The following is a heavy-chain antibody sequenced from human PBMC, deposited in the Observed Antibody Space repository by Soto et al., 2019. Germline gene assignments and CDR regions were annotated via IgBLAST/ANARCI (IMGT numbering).Heavy chain of an antibody. CDR2: IYYSGST. Sequence: PSETLSLTCTVSGGSISSYYWSWIRQPPGRGLEWIGYIYYSGSTNYNPSLKSRVTISVDTSKNQFSLKLSSVTAADTAVYYCGRANRGYDPYYFDYWGKETLVTVPS. J-gene: IGHJ4*02. D-gene: IGHD5-12*01. V-gene: IGHV4-59*01. CDR3: GRANRGYDPYYFDY. CDR1: GGSISSYY.